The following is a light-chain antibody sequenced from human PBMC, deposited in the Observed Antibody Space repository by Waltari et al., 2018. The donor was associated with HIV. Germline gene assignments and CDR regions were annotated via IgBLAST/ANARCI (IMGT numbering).Light chain of an antibody. V-gene: IGKV1-NL1*01. J-gene: IGKJ4*01. CDR2: AAC. Sequence: DIQMTQSPSSLSASVGDRVTITCRASQGISNSLASYQRKPVKAPKFLFYAACRLESGVPSRFSGSGSGTDYTLTISSLQPEECATYDCQQYYSTPPLTFGGGTKVEIK. CDR1: QGISNS. CDR3: QQYYSTPPLT.